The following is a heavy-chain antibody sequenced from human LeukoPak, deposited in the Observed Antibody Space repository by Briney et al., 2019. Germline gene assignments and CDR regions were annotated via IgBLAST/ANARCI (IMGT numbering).Heavy chain of an antibody. V-gene: IGHV3-21*01. D-gene: IGHD5-12*01. CDR1: GYTFSSYS. Sequence: GGSVRLSCAASGYTFSSYSMSWVRQAPGKGLEGVSWISSSSCNTYYAESLKGRFTISRDTAKHSLYLQMNSLRADDTAVDYCARYRGSMVATYDAFYIWGQGTMVTVSS. J-gene: IGHJ3*02. CDR3: ARYRGSMVATYDAFYI. CDR2: ISSSSCNT.